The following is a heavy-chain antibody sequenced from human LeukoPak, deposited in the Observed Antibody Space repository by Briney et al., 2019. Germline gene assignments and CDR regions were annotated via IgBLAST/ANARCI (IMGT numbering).Heavy chain of an antibody. J-gene: IGHJ4*02. CDR2: ISSSSYI. V-gene: IGHV3-21*01. CDR1: GFTFSSYS. CDR3: ARERYSGYDWYYFDY. Sequence: GGSLRLSCAASGFTFSSYSMNWVRQAPGKGLEWVSSISSSSYIYYADSVKGRFTISRDNAKNSLYLQMNSLRAEDTAVYYCARERYSGYDWYYFDYWGQGTLVTVSS. D-gene: IGHD5-12*01.